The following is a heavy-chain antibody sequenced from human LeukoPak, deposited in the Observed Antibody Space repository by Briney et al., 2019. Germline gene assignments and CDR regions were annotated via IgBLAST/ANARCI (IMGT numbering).Heavy chain of an antibody. CDR2: IYHSGNT. J-gene: IGHJ3*02. CDR3: ARGQAFDI. Sequence: SETLSLTCAVSGYSISSGYYWGWIRQPPGKGLEWIGSIYHSGNTYYNPSLRSRVTISVDTSKNQFSLKLSSVTAADTAVYYCARGQAFDIWGQGTMVTVSS. CDR1: GYSISSGYY. V-gene: IGHV4-38-2*01.